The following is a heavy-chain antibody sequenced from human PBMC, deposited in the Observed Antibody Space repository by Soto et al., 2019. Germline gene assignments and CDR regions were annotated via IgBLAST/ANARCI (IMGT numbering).Heavy chain of an antibody. CDR3: ARDPWIQLWFRGPRSHP. CDR1: GGTFSSYT. Sequence: QVQLVQSGAEVKKPGSSVKVSCKASGGTFSSYTISWVRQAPGQGLEWMGRIIPILGIANYAQKFQGRVTITADKAXSXXYRALSSRRSEDTAVYHCARDPWIQLWFRGPRSHPWGQGTLVTVSS. CDR2: IIPILGIA. V-gene: IGHV1-69*08. J-gene: IGHJ5*02. D-gene: IGHD5-18*01.